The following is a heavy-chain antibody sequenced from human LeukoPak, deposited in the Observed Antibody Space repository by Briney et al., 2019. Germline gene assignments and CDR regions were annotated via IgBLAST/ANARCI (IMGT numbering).Heavy chain of an antibody. V-gene: IGHV4-39*07. J-gene: IGHJ4*02. CDR3: ARAGIRYFDWLSWPPFDY. CDR1: GGSISSSSYY. CDR2: IYYSGST. Sequence: KPSETLSLTCTVSGGSISSSSYYWGWIRQPPGKGLEWIGSIYYSGSTYYNPSLKSRVTISVDTSKNQFSLKLSSVTAADTAVYYCARAGIRYFDWLSWPPFDYWGQGTLVTVSS. D-gene: IGHD3-9*01.